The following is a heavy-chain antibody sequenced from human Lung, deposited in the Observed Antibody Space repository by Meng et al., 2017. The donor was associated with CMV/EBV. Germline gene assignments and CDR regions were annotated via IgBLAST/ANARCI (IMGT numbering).Heavy chain of an antibody. V-gene: IGHV4-4*02. CDR1: WGSSSRRNW. D-gene: IGHD2-21*02. Sequence: VPRRESRAGVVQPSGPLSLTCLVSWGSSSRRNWGSWVRQPPGKGPEWIGEIYHSGSTNYNPSLKSRVTISVDESKNQFSLRLSSVTAADTAVYYCARVGAYCGGDCYHPRWGQGTLVTVSS. J-gene: IGHJ4*02. CDR2: IYHSGST. CDR3: ARVGAYCGGDCYHPR.